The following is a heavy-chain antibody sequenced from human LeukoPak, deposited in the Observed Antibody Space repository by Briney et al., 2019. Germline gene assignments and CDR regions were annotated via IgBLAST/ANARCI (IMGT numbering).Heavy chain of an antibody. V-gene: IGHV4-39*07. D-gene: IGHD4-17*01. CDR3: VRDRGDYYLDY. J-gene: IGHJ4*02. Sequence: SSETLSLTCTVSGGSISSSYYYWGWIRQPPGKGLEWIGCIYYSGSTYYNPSLKSQVTISVDTSKNQFSLKLSSVTAADTAVYYCVRDRGDYYLDYWGQGALVTVSS. CDR2: IYYSGST. CDR1: GGSISSSYYY.